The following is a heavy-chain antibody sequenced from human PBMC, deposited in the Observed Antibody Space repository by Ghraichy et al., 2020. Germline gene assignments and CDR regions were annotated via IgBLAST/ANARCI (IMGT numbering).Heavy chain of an antibody. CDR3: ARDRSSSWFEPNNWFDP. J-gene: IGHJ5*02. V-gene: IGHV1-18*04. Sequence: ASVKVSCKASGYTFTSYGISWVRQAPGQGLEWMGWISAYNGNTNYAQKLQGRVTMTTDTSTSTAYMELRSLRSDDTAVYYCARDRSSSWFEPNNWFDPWGQGTLVTVSS. CDR2: ISAYNGNT. CDR1: GYTFTSYG. D-gene: IGHD6-13*01.